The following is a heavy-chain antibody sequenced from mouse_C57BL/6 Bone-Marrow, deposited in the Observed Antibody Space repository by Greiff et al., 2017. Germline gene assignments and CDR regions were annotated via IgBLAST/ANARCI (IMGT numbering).Heavy chain of an antibody. J-gene: IGHJ2*01. CDR2: IYPRSGNT. CDR3: AKSGD. D-gene: IGHD3-2*02. V-gene: IGHV1-81*01. Sequence: QVHVKQSGAELARPGASVKLSCKASGYTFTSYGISWVKQRTGQGLEWIGEIYPRSGNTYYNEKFKGKATLTADKSSSTAYMELRSLTSAYSAVYFCAKSGDWGQGTTLTVSS. CDR1: GYTFTSYG.